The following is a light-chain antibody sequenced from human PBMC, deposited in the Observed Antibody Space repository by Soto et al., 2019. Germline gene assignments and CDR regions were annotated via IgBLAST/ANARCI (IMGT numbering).Light chain of an antibody. V-gene: IGKV3-11*01. Sequence: EIVLTQSPATLSLSPGERATLSCRASQSVSSYLAWYQQKPGQAPRLLIYDASNRATGIPARFSGSVSGTDFTLTISSLEPEGFAVYYCQQRSNWPPLTFGGGTKVEIK. CDR2: DAS. J-gene: IGKJ4*01. CDR3: QQRSNWPPLT. CDR1: QSVSSY.